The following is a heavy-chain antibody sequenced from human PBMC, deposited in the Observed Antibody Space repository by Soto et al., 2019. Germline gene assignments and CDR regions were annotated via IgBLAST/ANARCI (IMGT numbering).Heavy chain of an antibody. CDR1: GFTFSSYG. CDR2: IWYDGSNK. CDR3: ARDRGDGYQDWYFDL. Sequence: QVQLVESGGGVVQPGRSLRLSCAASGFTFSSYGMHWVRQAPGKGLEWVAVIWYDGSNKYYADSVKGRFTISRDNSKNTLYLEMNSLRAEDTAVYYCARDRGDGYQDWYFDLWGRGTLVTVSS. J-gene: IGHJ2*01. D-gene: IGHD3-10*01. V-gene: IGHV3-33*01.